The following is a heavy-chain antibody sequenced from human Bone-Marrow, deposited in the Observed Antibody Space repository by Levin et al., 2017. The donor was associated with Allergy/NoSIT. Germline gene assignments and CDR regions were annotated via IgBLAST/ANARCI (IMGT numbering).Heavy chain of an antibody. V-gene: IGHV3-11*01. J-gene: IGHJ4*02. CDR2: ISSSGSTI. CDR1: GFTFSDYY. Sequence: GGSLRLSCAASGFTFSDYYMSWIRQAPGKGLEWVSYISSSGSTIYYADSVKGRFTISRDNAKNSLYLQMNSLRAEDTAVYYCARVDERAQNDYGDSDPWFDYWGQGTLVTVSS. D-gene: IGHD4-17*01. CDR3: ARVDERAQNDYGDSDPWFDY.